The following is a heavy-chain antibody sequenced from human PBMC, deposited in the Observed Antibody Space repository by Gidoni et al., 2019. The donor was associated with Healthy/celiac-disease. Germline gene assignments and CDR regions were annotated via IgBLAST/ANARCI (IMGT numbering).Heavy chain of an antibody. V-gene: IGHV1-3*01. CDR3: ARDSYYYDSSGYYLGTDAFDI. CDR1: GYTFTSYA. D-gene: IGHD3-22*01. CDR2: INAGNGNT. J-gene: IGHJ3*02. Sequence: QVQLVQSGAEVKKPGASVKVSCKASGYTFTSYAMHCVRQAPGQRLEWMGWINAGNGNTKYSQKFQGRVTITRDTYASTAYMELSSLRSEDTAVYYCARDSYYYDSSGYYLGTDAFDIWGQGTMVTVSS.